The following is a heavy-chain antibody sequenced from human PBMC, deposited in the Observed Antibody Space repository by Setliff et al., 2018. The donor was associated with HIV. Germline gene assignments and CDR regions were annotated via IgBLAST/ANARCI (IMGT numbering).Heavy chain of an antibody. CDR2: ISSSSNYI. CDR1: GFTFNNYG. D-gene: IGHD3-3*01. J-gene: IGHJ3*02. Sequence: GGSLRLSCAASGFTFNNYGMNWVRQAPGKGLEWVSSISSSSNYIYYADSVKGRFTISRDNAKNSLYLQMNSLRAEDTAVYYCARDFLYFWEKGGFDIWGQGTMVTVSS. CDR3: ARDFLYFWEKGGFDI. V-gene: IGHV3-21*01.